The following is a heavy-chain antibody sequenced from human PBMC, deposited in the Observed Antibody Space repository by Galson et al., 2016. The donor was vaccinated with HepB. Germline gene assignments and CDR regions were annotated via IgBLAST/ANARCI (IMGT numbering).Heavy chain of an antibody. CDR2: IYPGDSDT. D-gene: IGHD1-26*01. J-gene: IGHJ6*02. CDR3: ARWGAGTRVPVNYFYYPMDV. CDR1: GYNFASHW. V-gene: IGHV5-51*01. Sequence: QSGAEVKKPGQSLKISCQASGYNFASHWIGWVRQMPGKGLEWMGIIYPGDSDTKHSPSFQGQGTISVDKSISTAYLQWSSLKASYTGIYYCARWGAGTRVPVNYFYYPMDVWGQGTTVTVSS.